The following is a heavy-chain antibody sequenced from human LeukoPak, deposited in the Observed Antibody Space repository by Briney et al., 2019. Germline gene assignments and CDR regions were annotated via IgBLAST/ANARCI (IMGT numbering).Heavy chain of an antibody. D-gene: IGHD6-19*01. J-gene: IGHJ4*02. V-gene: IGHV4-34*01. CDR3: ARNSVAGTKIDY. Sequence: PSETLSLTCAVYGGSFSGYYWRWIRQPPGKGLGWIGEINHSGSTNYNPSLKSRVTISVDTSKNQCSLKLSSVTAADTAVYYCARNSVAGTKIDYWGQGTLVTVSS. CDR2: INHSGST. CDR1: GGSFSGYY.